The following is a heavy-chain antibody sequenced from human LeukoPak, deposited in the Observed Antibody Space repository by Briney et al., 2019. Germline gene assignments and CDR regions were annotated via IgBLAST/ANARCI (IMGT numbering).Heavy chain of an antibody. D-gene: IGHD3-22*01. V-gene: IGHV2-5*02. J-gene: IGHJ4*02. CDR2: IYWDDDN. CDR1: GFSLTTSGVG. Sequence: SGPTLVKPTQTLTLTCSFSGFSLTTSGVGVGWIRQPPGKALEWLGLIYWDDDNRSSPFLKNRLTITKDTSRNQVVLTMTNVDPVDTATYYCAHTFHDYGSSALPFDYWGQGTLVTVSS. CDR3: AHTFHDYGSSALPFDY.